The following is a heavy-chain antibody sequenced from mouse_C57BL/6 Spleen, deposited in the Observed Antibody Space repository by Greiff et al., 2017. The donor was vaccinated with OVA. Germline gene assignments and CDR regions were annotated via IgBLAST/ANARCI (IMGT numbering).Heavy chain of an antibody. CDR2: ISGGGGNP. J-gene: IGHJ3*01. D-gene: IGHD3-2*02. CDR3: ARPSSGFFAY. V-gene: IGHV5-9*01. Sequence: EVKVVESGGGLVKPGGSLKLSCAASGFPFSSYTMSWVRQTPEKRLEWVATISGGGGNPYYPDSVKGRFTISKDNAKNTLYLQMSSLRSEDTALYYCARPSSGFFAYWGQGTLVTVSA. CDR1: GFPFSSYT.